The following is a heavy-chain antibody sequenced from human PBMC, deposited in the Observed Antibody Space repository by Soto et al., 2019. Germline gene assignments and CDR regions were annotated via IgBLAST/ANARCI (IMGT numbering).Heavy chain of an antibody. D-gene: IGHD3-10*01. J-gene: IGHJ4*02. CDR1: GFTFSSYS. Sequence: LRLSCAASGFTFSSYSMNWVRQAPGKGLEWVSSISSSSSYIYYADSVKGRFTISRDNAKNSLYLQMNSLRAEDTAVYYCARGQDYYGSGSWDYWGQGTLVTVSS. V-gene: IGHV3-21*01. CDR2: ISSSSSYI. CDR3: ARGQDYYGSGSWDY.